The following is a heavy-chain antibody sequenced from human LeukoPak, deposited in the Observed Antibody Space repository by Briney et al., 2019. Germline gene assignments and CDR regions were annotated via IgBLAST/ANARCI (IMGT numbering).Heavy chain of an antibody. V-gene: IGHV4-39*01. CDR3: ARGSGSTIFGVVTRANWFDP. CDR1: GGSISSSSYY. J-gene: IGHJ5*02. Sequence: SETLSLTCTVSGGSISSSSYYWGWIRQPPGKGLEWIGSIYYSGSTYYNPSLKSRVTISVDTSKNQFSLKLSSVTAADTAVYYCARGSGSTIFGVVTRANWFDPWGQGTLVTVSS. CDR2: IYYSGST. D-gene: IGHD3-3*01.